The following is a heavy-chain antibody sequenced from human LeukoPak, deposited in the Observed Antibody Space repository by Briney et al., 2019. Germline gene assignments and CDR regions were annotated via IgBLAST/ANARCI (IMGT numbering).Heavy chain of an antibody. CDR3: VNIALAVY. CDR2: ISHDGATA. J-gene: IGHJ4*02. D-gene: IGHD2-21*01. CDR1: GFXFNSYA. Sequence: GGSLRLSCSASGFXFNSYAIYWVRQAPGKGLEYLSVISHDGATAYYADSVKGRFTISRDNSKNTVYLQMSSLRAEDTAVYYCVNIALAVYWGQGTLVTVSS. V-gene: IGHV3-64D*09.